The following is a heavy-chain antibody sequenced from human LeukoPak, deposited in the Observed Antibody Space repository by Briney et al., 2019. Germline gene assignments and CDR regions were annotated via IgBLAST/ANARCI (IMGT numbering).Heavy chain of an antibody. CDR3: ARKMWGALRYNWFDP. CDR1: GYTFTSYG. Sequence: GASVKVSCKASGYTFTSYGISWVRQAPGQGLEWMGWISAYNGNTNYAQKFQGRVTMTRNTSISTAYIELSSLRSEATAVYYCARKMWGALRYNWFDPWGQGTLVTVSS. V-gene: IGHV1-18*01. J-gene: IGHJ5*02. D-gene: IGHD5-12*01. CDR2: ISAYNGNT.